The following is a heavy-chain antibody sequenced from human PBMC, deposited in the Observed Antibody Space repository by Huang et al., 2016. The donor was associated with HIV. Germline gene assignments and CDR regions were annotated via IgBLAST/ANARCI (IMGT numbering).Heavy chain of an antibody. Sequence: EVQLVESGGGLVQPGGSLRLSCAASGFTFSSYWMHWVRQAPGKGLVWVSRINGDGSSTNYADSVKGRFTISRDNAKNTLYVQVNSLRAEETAVYYCARGTRLTGLWYFDLWGRGTLVIVSS. CDR2: INGDGSST. D-gene: IGHD7-27*01. J-gene: IGHJ2*01. CDR3: ARGTRLTGLWYFDL. V-gene: IGHV3-74*01. CDR1: GFTFSSYW.